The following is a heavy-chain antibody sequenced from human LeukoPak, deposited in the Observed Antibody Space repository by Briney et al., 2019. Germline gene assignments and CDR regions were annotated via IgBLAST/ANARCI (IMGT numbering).Heavy chain of an antibody. Sequence: ASVKVSCQASGYTFTDYYMHWVRQAPGQGFEWMGWINPNDGDTNYAQKFQGRVTMTRDTSISTAHMEVSRLRSDDTAVYYCARAGYRVTTVTAPFDYWGQGTLVTVSS. CDR2: INPNDGDT. CDR3: ARAGYRVTTVTAPFDY. D-gene: IGHD4-17*01. V-gene: IGHV1-2*02. J-gene: IGHJ4*02. CDR1: GYTFTDYY.